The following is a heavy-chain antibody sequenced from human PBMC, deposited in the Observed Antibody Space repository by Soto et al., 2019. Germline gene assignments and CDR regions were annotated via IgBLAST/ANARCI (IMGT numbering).Heavy chain of an antibody. V-gene: IGHV3-15*02. Sequence: EVQLVESGGALEQPGGSLRLSCAASGFIFSNAWLSWVRQAPGKGLEWVGRIKTKSEGGTTDYAAPVKGRFTVSRDDLKTTLYLQLNSLKTEDTAVYYCTTDKGEGVGATYYWGQGTLVTVSS. CDR2: IKTKSEGGTT. D-gene: IGHD1-26*01. CDR1: GFIFSNAW. J-gene: IGHJ4*02. CDR3: TTDKGEGVGATYY.